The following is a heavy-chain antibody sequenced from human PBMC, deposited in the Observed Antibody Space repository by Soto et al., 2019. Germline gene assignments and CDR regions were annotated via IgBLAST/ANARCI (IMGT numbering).Heavy chain of an antibody. CDR1: GGSFSGYY. J-gene: IGHJ4*02. Sequence: KSSETLSLTCAVYGGSFSGYYWSWIRQPPGKGLEWIGEINHSGSTNYNPSLKSRVTISVDLSKNQFSLRLSSVITADTALYYCARTTAVPNTLRSRYFFDYWGQGTLVTVSS. D-gene: IGHD4-17*01. CDR2: INHSGST. V-gene: IGHV4-34*01. CDR3: ARTTAVPNTLRSRYFFDY.